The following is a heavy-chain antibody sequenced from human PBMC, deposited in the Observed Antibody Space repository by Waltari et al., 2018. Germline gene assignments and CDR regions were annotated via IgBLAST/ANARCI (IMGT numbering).Heavy chain of an antibody. V-gene: IGHV3-9*01. CDR2: INWNSGTI. CDR3: TKDMDGATAMAPRLDF. J-gene: IGHJ4*02. CDR1: GFIFGDSC. D-gene: IGHD5-18*01. Sequence: VHLVESGGGLVRPGRSLRLSCAAAGFIFGDSCMDWVRQAPGKGLEWVAGINWNSGTIHYADSVKGRFTISRDNAENSLYLQMNSLTTEDTAVYYCTKDMDGATAMAPRLDFWGQGTLVTVSS.